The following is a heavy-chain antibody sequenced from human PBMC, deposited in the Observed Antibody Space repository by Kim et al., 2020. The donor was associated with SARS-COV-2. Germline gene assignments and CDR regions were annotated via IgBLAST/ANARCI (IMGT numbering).Heavy chain of an antibody. V-gene: IGHV3-73*01. CDR1: GFTFSGSA. CDR2: IRSKANSYAT. Sequence: GGSLRLSCAASGFTFSGSAMHWVRQASGKGLEWVGRIRSKANSYATAYAASVKGRFTISRDDSKNTAYLQMNSLKTEDTAVYYCTSTTVTRGSYWGQGTLVTVSS. J-gene: IGHJ4*02. CDR3: TSTTVTRGSY. D-gene: IGHD4-17*01.